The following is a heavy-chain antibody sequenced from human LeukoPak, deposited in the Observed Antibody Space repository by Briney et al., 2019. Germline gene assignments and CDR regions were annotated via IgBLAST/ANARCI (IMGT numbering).Heavy chain of an antibody. Sequence: APVKVSCKASGYTFTSNYIHWVRQAPEQGLEWMGMIYPRDGSTSYAQKFQGRVTVTRDTSTSTVHMELSGLRSEDTAVYYCARDQEGFDYWGQGTLVTVSS. V-gene: IGHV1-46*01. CDR1: GYTFTSNY. CDR3: ARDQEGFDY. J-gene: IGHJ4*02. CDR2: IYPRDGST.